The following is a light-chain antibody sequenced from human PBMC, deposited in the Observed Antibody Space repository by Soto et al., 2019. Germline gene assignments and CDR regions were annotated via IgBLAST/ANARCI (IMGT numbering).Light chain of an antibody. CDR1: QNTNIW. Sequence: DIQMTQSPSTLSASVGDRVTITCRASQNTNIWLAWYQQKPGRAPKLLIYEASNLESGVPSRFSGSGSGTEFTLTISSLQPDDFATYYCQHYNSYSEAFGQGTKVDIK. J-gene: IGKJ1*01. V-gene: IGKV1-5*01. CDR3: QHYNSYSEA. CDR2: EAS.